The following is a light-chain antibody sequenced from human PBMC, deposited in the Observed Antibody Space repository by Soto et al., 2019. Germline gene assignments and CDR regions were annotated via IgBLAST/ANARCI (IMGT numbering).Light chain of an antibody. CDR1: QYINTR. CDR3: QHRNNRPFS. Sequence: EIFLTQSPATLSSFPGDIVTLSFMASQYINTRLAWYQHRPGQAPRLLIYQTSLRAAGIPARFSGSGSGTDFTLTISSLEPEDFAVYYCQHRNNRPFSFGPGTKVDIK. J-gene: IGKJ3*01. CDR2: QTS. V-gene: IGKV3-11*01.